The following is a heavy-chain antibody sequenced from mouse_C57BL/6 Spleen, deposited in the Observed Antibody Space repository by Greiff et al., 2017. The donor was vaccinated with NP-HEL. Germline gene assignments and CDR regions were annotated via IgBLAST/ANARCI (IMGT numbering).Heavy chain of an antibody. CDR3: ARGLGLGDY. J-gene: IGHJ2*01. CDR2: ISYDGSN. D-gene: IGHD3-3*01. Sequence: DVQLVESGPGLVKPSQSLSLTCSVTGYSITSGYYWNWIRQFPGNKLEWMGYISYDGSNNYNPSLKNRISITRDTSKNQFFLKLNSVTTEDTATYYCARGLGLGDYWGQGTTLTVSS. CDR1: GYSITSGYY. V-gene: IGHV3-6*01.